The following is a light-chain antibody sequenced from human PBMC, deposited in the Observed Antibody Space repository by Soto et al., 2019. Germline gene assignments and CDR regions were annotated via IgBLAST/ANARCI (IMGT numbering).Light chain of an antibody. CDR3: QQTYSSPQWK. CDR2: AAV. Sequence: DIQITHSPFSLSASVGEGVTITCLASQSISSYLNWYQQKPGKPPKLLIYAAVSLQSGIPSRFSAYGSGTDFTLTISSLQPEDFATYYCQQTYSSPQWKFGQGTKVDIK. CDR1: QSISSY. V-gene: IGKV1-39*01. J-gene: IGKJ1*01.